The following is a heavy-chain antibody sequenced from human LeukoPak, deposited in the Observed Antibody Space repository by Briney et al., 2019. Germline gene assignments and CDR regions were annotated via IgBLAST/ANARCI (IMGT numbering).Heavy chain of an antibody. CDR3: AKDLRTTDTSGYYH. CDR1: GFNFSIYA. J-gene: IGHJ5*02. V-gene: IGHV3-23*01. Sequence: GGSLRLSCAASGFNFSIYAMSWVRQAPGKGLEWVSAISGGGHNTYYADPVKGRFTISRDNSNYTLYLQMNSLRAEDTAMYYCAKDLRTTDTSGYYHWGQGTLVTVSS. CDR2: ISGGGHNT. D-gene: IGHD3-22*01.